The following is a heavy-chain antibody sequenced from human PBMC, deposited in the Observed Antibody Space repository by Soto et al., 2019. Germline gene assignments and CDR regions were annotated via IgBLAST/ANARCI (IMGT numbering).Heavy chain of an antibody. Sequence: SETLSLTCTVSGGSISSSSYYWGWIRQPPGKGLEWIGSIYYSGSTYYNPSLKSRVTISEDTSTNQFSLKLSSVTAADTAVYYCARHRGYSSGFDYWGQGTLVTVSS. V-gene: IGHV4-39*01. CDR2: IYYSGST. CDR1: GGSISSSSYY. D-gene: IGHD6-19*01. CDR3: ARHRGYSSGFDY. J-gene: IGHJ4*02.